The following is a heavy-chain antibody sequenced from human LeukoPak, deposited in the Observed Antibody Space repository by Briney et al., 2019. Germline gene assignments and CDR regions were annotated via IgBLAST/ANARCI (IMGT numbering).Heavy chain of an antibody. V-gene: IGHV3-21*04. CDR3: ARDSSSWYGERYFDY. Sequence: GGSLRLSCAASGFTFSSYSMNWVRQAPGKGLEWVSSISSSSSYIYYADSVKGRFTISRDNSKNTLYLQMNSLRAEDTAVYYCARDSSSWYGERYFDYWGQGTLVTVSS. J-gene: IGHJ4*02. CDR1: GFTFSSYS. CDR2: ISSSSSYI. D-gene: IGHD6-13*01.